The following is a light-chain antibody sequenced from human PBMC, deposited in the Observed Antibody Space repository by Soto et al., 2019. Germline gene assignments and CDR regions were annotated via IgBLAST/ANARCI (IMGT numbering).Light chain of an antibody. CDR3: QQYDRFPYT. CDR1: QSISNW. J-gene: IGKJ2*01. Sequence: DIQMTQSPSTLSASVGDTVTITCRASQSISNWLAWYQQKPGQAPKLLIHKASTLESGVTSRFNGSGSGTEFTLTISSLQPDDFATFYCQQYDRFPYTFGQGTKLEIK. CDR2: KAS. V-gene: IGKV1-5*03.